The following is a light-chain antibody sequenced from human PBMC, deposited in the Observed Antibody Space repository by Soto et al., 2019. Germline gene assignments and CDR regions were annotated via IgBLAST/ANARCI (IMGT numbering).Light chain of an antibody. CDR2: GAS. V-gene: IGKV3-20*01. J-gene: IGKJ1*01. CDR1: QTVTDTL. Sequence: IVLTQSPGSLSLSPGDRATLACRASQTVTDTLLPWYQKQPGQAPSLLIHGASTRATGIPDRFSGSGSGTDFTLTSTRLETEDFAAYACHQYGSSPPTLGQGTKVEIK. CDR3: HQYGSSPPT.